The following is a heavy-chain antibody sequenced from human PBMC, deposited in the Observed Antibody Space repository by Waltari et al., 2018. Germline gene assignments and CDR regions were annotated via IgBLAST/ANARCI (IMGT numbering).Heavy chain of an antibody. Sequence: QVQLQQWGAGLLKPSETLSLTCAVYGGSFTAYLWSWIRQSPGKGLGWVGEINHSGSNNYNPSLKSRVTISVDTAKNQFSLKLSSMTAADTAVYYCARGVGSPHYFYGMDVWGQGTTVTVSS. CDR1: GGSFTAYL. CDR3: ARGVGSPHYFYGMDV. CDR2: INHSGSN. J-gene: IGHJ6*02. V-gene: IGHV4-34*01. D-gene: IGHD1-26*01.